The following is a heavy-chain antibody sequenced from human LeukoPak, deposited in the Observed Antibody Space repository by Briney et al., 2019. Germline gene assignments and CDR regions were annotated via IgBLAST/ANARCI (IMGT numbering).Heavy chain of an antibody. J-gene: IGHJ4*02. V-gene: IGHV3-48*03. Sequence: GGSLRLSCAASGFTFSSYEMNWVRQAPGKGLEWVSYISSSGSTISYADSVKGRFTISRDNAKNSLYLQMNSLRAEDTAVYYCARVRWKYFDYWGQGTLVTVSS. CDR2: ISSSGSTI. CDR3: ARVRWKYFDY. CDR1: GFTFSSYE. D-gene: IGHD4-23*01.